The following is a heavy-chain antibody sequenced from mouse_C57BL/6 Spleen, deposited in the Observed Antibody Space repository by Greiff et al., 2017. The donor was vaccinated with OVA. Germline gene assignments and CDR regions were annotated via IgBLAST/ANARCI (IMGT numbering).Heavy chain of an antibody. Sequence: DVQLVESEGGLVQPGSSMKLSCTASGFTFSDYYMAWVRQVPEKGLEWVANINYDGSSTYYLDSLKSRFIISRDNAKNILYLQMSSLKSEDTATYYCARLRYAMDYWGQGTSVTVSS. CDR3: ARLRYAMDY. J-gene: IGHJ4*01. CDR2: INYDGSST. V-gene: IGHV5-16*01. CDR1: GFTFSDYY.